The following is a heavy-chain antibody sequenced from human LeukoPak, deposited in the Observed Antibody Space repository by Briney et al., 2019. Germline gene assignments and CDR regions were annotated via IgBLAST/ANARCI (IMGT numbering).Heavy chain of an antibody. CDR1: GYTFSAYN. Sequence: EASVKVSCKASGYTFSAYNMHWVRQAPGQGLEWMGRIIPILGIANYAQKFQGRVTITADKSTSTAYMELSSLRSEDTAVYYCARDETRDTTLDYWGQGTLVTVSS. J-gene: IGHJ4*02. D-gene: IGHD1-1*01. CDR2: IIPILGIA. CDR3: ARDETRDTTLDY. V-gene: IGHV1-69*04.